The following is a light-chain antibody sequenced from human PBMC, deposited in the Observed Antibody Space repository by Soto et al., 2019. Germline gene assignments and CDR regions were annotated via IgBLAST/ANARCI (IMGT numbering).Light chain of an antibody. J-gene: IGLJ3*02. CDR2: DVS. Sequence: QSALTQPRSVSGSPGQSVTISCTGTSSDVGGYNYVSWYQQYPGKAPKFMIYDVSKRPSGVPDRFSGSKSGNTASLTISGLQAEDEADYYCLSYDSSLNGWVFGGGTKLTVL. CDR1: SSDVGGYNY. CDR3: LSYDSSLNGWV. V-gene: IGLV2-11*01.